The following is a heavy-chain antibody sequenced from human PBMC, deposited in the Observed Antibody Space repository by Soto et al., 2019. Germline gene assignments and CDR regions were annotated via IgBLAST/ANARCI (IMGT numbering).Heavy chain of an antibody. V-gene: IGHV3-7*05. CDR1: GFTFSTHW. CDR2: IKEDGSES. J-gene: IGHJ4*02. Sequence: EVQLVESGGDLVQPGGSLRLYCAASGFTFSTHWMSWVRQAPGKGLEWVANIKEDGSESYYADSVKGRFTISRDNAKNSLYLQMNGLRVEDTALYYCAKDVRWGQGTLVTVSS. CDR3: AKDVR.